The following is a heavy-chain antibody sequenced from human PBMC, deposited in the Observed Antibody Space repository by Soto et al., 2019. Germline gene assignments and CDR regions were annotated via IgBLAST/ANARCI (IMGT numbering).Heavy chain of an antibody. D-gene: IGHD5-12*01. J-gene: IGHJ4*02. V-gene: IGHV3-53*01. CDR2: IYSGGNT. Sequence: EVQLVESGGGLIQPGGSLRLSCAAAGFTVSSNYMTWVRQAPGKGLEWVSVIYSGGNTNYADSVKGRFTISRDNTKNTLYLQMNSLRAEDTAVYYCARGFNWLDYWGQGTLVTVSS. CDR3: ARGFNWLDY. CDR1: GFTVSSNY.